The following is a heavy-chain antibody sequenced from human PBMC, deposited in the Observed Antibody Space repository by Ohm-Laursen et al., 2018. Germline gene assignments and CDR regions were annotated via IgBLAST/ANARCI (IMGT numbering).Heavy chain of an antibody. Sequence: GSSVKVSCKASGYTFTTSYMHWVRQAPGQGLEWMGWISPNSGGTNYAQKFQGRVTMTRDTSISTAYMELRSLRSDDTAVYYCAAGTYYFDYWGQGTLVTVSS. CDR3: AAGTYYFDY. J-gene: IGHJ4*02. CDR1: GYTFTTSY. CDR2: ISPNSGGT. V-gene: IGHV1-2*02.